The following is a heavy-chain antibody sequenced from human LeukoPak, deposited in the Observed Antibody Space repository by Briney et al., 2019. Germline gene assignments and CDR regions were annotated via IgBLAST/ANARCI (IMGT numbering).Heavy chain of an antibody. Sequence: ASVKVSCKASGYTFTGYYMDWVRQAPGQGLEWMGWINPNSGGTNYAQKFQGWVTMTRDTSISTAYMELSRLRSDDTAVYYCARASSSWYVYYYYGMDVWGQGTTVTVSS. V-gene: IGHV1-2*04. CDR2: INPNSGGT. CDR1: GYTFTGYY. D-gene: IGHD6-13*01. J-gene: IGHJ6*02. CDR3: ARASSSWYVYYYYGMDV.